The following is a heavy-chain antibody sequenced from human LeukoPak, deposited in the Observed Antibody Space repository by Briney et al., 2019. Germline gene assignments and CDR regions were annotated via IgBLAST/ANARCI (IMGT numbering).Heavy chain of an antibody. D-gene: IGHD3-22*01. CDR1: GYTFTSYD. CDR3: AREYYYDSSGKTNAFDI. Sequence: ASVKVSCKASGYTFTSYDINWVRQATRQGLEWMGWMNPNSGNTGYAQKFQGRVTITRNTSISTAYMELSSLRSEDTAVYYCAREYYYDSSGKTNAFDIWGQGTMVTVSS. J-gene: IGHJ3*02. CDR2: MNPNSGNT. V-gene: IGHV1-8*03.